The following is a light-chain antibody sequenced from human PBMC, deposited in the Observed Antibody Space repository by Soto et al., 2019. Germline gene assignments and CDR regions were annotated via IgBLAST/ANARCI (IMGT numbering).Light chain of an antibody. CDR3: QTWGTGIVV. CDR1: GGHSSYA. Sequence: QSVLTQSPSASASLGASVKLTCTLSGGHSSYAIAWHQQQPEKGPRYLMKLNSDGSHSKGDGIPDRFSGSSSGAERYLTISSLQSEDEADYYCQTWGTGIVVFGGGTKVTVL. J-gene: IGLJ2*01. V-gene: IGLV4-69*01. CDR2: LNSDGSH.